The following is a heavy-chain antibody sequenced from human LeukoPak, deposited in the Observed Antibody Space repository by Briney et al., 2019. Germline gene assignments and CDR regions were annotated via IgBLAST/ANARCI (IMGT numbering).Heavy chain of an antibody. D-gene: IGHD6-19*01. CDR3: ARHMSSGWYAPFDY. J-gene: IGHJ4*02. V-gene: IGHV4-34*01. Sequence: PSGTLSLTCAVYGGSFSGYYWSWIRQPPGKGLEWIGEINHSGSTNYNPSLKSRVTISVDTSKNQFSLKLSSVTAADTAVYYCARHMSSGWYAPFDYWGQGTLVTVSS. CDR1: GGSFSGYY. CDR2: INHSGST.